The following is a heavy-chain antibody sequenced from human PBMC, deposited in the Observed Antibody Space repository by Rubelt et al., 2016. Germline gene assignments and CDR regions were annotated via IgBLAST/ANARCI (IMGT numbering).Heavy chain of an antibody. CDR1: GVSITSSY. D-gene: IGHD1-7*01. CDR2: IHYSGST. Sequence: QVQLQESGPGLVKPSETLSLTCTVSGVSITSSYWSWIRHPPGKGLEWIGYIHYSGSTNYNPSLKSRVTISTDTSKNQISLRLSSVTAADTAVYYCARGGVNWNYDYWGQGTLVTVSS. V-gene: IGHV4-59*13. CDR3: ARGGVNWNYDY. J-gene: IGHJ4*02.